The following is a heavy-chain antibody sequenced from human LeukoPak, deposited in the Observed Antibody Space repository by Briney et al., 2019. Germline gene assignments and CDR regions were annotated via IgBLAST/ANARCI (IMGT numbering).Heavy chain of an antibody. D-gene: IGHD6-6*01. CDR1: GGSFSGYY. V-gene: IGHV4-34*01. CDR2: INHSGST. J-gene: IGHJ4*02. CDR3: ARGWARTH. Sequence: PSETLSLTCAVYGGSFSGYYWSWIRQPPGKGLEWIGEINHSGSTNYNPSLKSRVTISVDTSKNQFSLKLSSVTAADTAVYYCARGWARTHWGQGTLVTVSS.